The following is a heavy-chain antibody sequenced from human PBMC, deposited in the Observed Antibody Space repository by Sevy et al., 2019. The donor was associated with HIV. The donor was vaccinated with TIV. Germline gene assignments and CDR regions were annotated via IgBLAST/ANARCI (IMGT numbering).Heavy chain of an antibody. D-gene: IGHD2-2*01. Sequence: GESLKISCKGSGYSFTSYWIGWVRQMPGKGLEWMGIIYPGYSDSRYSPSFQGQVTISADKSISTAYLQWSSMYASDTSMYHCARRGGYCTSTSCYRYYYYYMDVWGKGTTVTVSS. CDR1: GYSFTSYW. CDR3: ARRGGYCTSTSCYRYYYYYMDV. CDR2: IYPGYSDS. J-gene: IGHJ6*03. V-gene: IGHV5-51*01.